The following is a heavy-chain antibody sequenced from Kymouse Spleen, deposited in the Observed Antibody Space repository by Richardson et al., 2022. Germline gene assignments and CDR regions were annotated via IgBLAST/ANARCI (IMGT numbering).Heavy chain of an antibody. V-gene: IGHV3-30*18. CDR2: ISYDGSNK. CDR1: GFTFSSYG. Sequence: QVQLVESGGGVVQPGRSLRLSCAASGFTFSSYGMHWVRQAPGKGLEWVAVISYDGSNKYYADSVKGRFTISRDNSKNTLYLQMNSLRAEDTAVYYCAKGLRSGYDDGDYWGQGTLVTVSS. CDR3: AKGLRSGYDDGDY. J-gene: IGHJ4*02. D-gene: IGHD5-12*01.